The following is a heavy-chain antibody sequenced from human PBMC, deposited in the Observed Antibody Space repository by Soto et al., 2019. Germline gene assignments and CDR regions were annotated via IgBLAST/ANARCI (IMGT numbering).Heavy chain of an antibody. D-gene: IGHD2-2*01. CDR1: GFTFGDYA. J-gene: IGHJ6*03. Sequence: SRRLSCTASGFTFGDYAMSWFRQAPGKGLEWVGFIRSKAYGGTTEYAASVKGRFTISREDSKSIAYLQMNSLKTQDTAVYYCTSDAIVVVPAAPYYYYYHMDVWGKGTTVTVSS. CDR3: TSDAIVVVPAAPYYYYYHMDV. CDR2: IRSKAYGGTT. V-gene: IGHV3-49*03.